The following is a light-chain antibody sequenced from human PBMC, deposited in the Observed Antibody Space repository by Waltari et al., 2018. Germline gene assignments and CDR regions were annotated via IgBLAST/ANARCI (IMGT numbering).Light chain of an antibody. CDR3: AAWDDSLNGHWV. J-gene: IGLJ3*02. CDR1: ASNIGNNV. Sequence: QSVLSQPPSASGTPGQRVTISCAGRASNIGNNVVNWYQQVPGKAPKLLIYRSDLRPYGVPARVSAAKSGTSASLAISGLQSEDEADYYCAAWDDSLNGHWVFGGGTKVTV. V-gene: IGLV1-44*01. CDR2: RSD.